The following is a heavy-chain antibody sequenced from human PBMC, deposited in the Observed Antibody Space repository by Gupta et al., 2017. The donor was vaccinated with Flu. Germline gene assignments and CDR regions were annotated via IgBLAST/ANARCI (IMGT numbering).Heavy chain of an antibody. CDR3: AREKFCSTASCYRWFDP. J-gene: IGHJ5*02. CDR1: GYTFSAYY. CDR2: INPHSGST. V-gene: IGHV1-2*06. Sequence: QVQLVQSGAEVKKPGASEKVSCKASGYTFSAYYIHWVRLAPGQGLEWMGRINPHSGSTNYEQKFQGRVTVTMDTSTSTAYLDLSRLTSDDTAVYYCAREKFCSTASCYRWFDPWGQGTLGTVSS. D-gene: IGHD2-2*02.